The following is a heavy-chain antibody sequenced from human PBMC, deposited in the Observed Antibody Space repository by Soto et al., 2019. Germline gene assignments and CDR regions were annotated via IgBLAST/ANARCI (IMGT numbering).Heavy chain of an antibody. CDR1: GGSFSGYY. CDR3: ARFPFLGAGGWTYYYYGMDV. J-gene: IGHJ6*02. CDR2: INHSGST. D-gene: IGHD6-13*01. V-gene: IGHV4-34*01. Sequence: SETLSLTCAVYGGSFSGYYWGWIRQPPGKGLEWIGEINHSGSTNYNPSLKSRVTISVDTSTNQFSLKLSSVTAPDTAVYYCARFPFLGAGGWTYYYYGMDVWGQGTTVTVSS.